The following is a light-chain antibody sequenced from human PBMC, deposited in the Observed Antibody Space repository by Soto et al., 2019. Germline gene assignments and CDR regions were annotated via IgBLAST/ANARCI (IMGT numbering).Light chain of an antibody. V-gene: IGKV3-11*01. CDR1: QSISSY. J-gene: IGKJ4*01. Sequence: EIVLTQSPGTLSLSPGERATLSWTASQSISSYLAWYQQKPGQAPRLLIYDASNRATGIPARFSGSGSGTDFTLTISSLEPEDFAVYYCHQRSNWPLTFGGGTKVDIK. CDR2: DAS. CDR3: HQRSNWPLT.